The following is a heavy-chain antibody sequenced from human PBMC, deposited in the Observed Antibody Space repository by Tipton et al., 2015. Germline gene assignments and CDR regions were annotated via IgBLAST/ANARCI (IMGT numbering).Heavy chain of an antibody. J-gene: IGHJ5*02. Sequence: TLSLTCTVSGGSISSSSYYWGWIRQPPGKGLEWIGCITYTGGTDYNPSLQSRLTMSADTSKNHFSLNLTSVTAADTAVYYCARLRGALGWFDPWGQGTLVTVSS. CDR1: GGSISSSSYY. D-gene: IGHD3-10*01. V-gene: IGHV4-31*03. CDR2: ITYTGGT. CDR3: ARLRGALGWFDP.